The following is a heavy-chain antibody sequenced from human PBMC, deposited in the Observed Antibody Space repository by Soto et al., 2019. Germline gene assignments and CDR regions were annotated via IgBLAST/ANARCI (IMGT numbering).Heavy chain of an antibody. V-gene: IGHV1-18*01. D-gene: IGHD6-19*01. Sequence: QVQLVQSGAEVKKPGASVKVSCKTSGYPFTSYGINRVRQAPGQGPEWMGWISAYNGKTSYTQKFQGRVTMTTDTSTSTAYMELRSLRSDATAVYYCARDRLIAVTGLLHYWGQGTLVTVSS. J-gene: IGHJ4*02. CDR2: ISAYNGKT. CDR3: ARDRLIAVTGLLHY. CDR1: GYPFTSYG.